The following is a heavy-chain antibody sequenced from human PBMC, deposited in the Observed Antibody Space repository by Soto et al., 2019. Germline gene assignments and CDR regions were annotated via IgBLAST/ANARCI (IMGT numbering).Heavy chain of an antibody. Sequence: LRLSCAASGYTFSDYYMSWIRQAPGKGLEWISYIDTSGTKIYYADSVKGRFTITRDNAKNSPYLEMNSLRDEDTAVYYCASHYDMWSGYLSPVDYWGQGTLVTVSS. CDR3: ASHYDMWSGYLSPVDY. D-gene: IGHD3-3*01. CDR2: IDTSGTKI. J-gene: IGHJ4*02. V-gene: IGHV3-11*01. CDR1: GYTFSDYY.